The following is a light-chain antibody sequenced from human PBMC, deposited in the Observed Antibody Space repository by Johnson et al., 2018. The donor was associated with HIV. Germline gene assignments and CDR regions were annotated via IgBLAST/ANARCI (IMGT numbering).Light chain of an antibody. V-gene: IGLV1-51*01. CDR3: GTWDSSLSAGGV. J-gene: IGLJ1*01. CDR2: DNY. CDR1: SSNIGNNY. Sequence: QSVLTQPPSVSAAPGQKVTISCSGSSSNIGNNYVSWYQQLPGTAPKLLIYDNYKRPSGIPDRFSGSKSGTSATLDITGLQPGDEADYYCGTWDSSLSAGGVFGTGTKVTVL.